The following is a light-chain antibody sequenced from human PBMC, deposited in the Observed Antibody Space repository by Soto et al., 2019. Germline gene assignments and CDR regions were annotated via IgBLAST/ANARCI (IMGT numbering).Light chain of an antibody. CDR2: EVD. J-gene: IGLJ1*01. CDR3: ISYAVTTSYV. CDR1: SSVVGGYNF. Sequence: QSVLTQPPSASGSPGQSVTISCTGTSSVVGGYNFVSWYQQHPGKAPKLMIYEVDKRPSGVPDRFSGSKSGNTASLTVSGLQAEDEADYYCISYAVTTSYVFGTGTNVTVL. V-gene: IGLV2-8*01.